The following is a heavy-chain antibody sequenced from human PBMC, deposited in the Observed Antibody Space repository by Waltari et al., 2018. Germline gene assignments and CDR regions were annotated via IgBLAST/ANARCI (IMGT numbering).Heavy chain of an antibody. V-gene: IGHV3-33*08. J-gene: IGHJ6*02. D-gene: IGHD2-8*02. CDR1: GGSLKTSNS. CDR2: IWYDGSNK. CDR3: ARDGARGSGGYYNHGMDV. Sequence: QVQLQESGPGLVKPSETLSLSCAVSGGSLKTSNSWNWVRQAPGKGLEWVAVIWYDGSNKYYGDSVKGRFTISRDNSKNTVYLQMNSLRAEDTGVYYCARDGARGSGGYYNHGMDVWGQGTTVTVSS.